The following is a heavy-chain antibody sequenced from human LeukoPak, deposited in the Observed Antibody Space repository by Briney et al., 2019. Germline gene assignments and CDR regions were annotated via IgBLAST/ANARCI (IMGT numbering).Heavy chain of an antibody. CDR3: AREDGDYDFGGNWFDP. CDR1: GFTFSSYW. V-gene: IGHV3-7*03. CDR2: INQDGSEK. J-gene: IGHJ5*02. D-gene: IGHD4-17*01. Sequence: RPGGSLRLSCAASGFTFSSYWMSWVRQAPGKGLEWVANINQDGSEKYYVDSVKGRFTISRDNSKNTLYLQMNSLRAEDTAVYYCAREDGDYDFGGNWFDPWGQGTLVTVSS.